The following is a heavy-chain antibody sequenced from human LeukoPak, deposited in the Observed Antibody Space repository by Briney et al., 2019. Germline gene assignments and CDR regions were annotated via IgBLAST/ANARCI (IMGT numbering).Heavy chain of an antibody. V-gene: IGHV1-69*19. CDR1: GGTFSSYA. D-gene: IGHD3-3*01. CDR3: ARDRSRNYDFWSGYLGYFDY. Sequence: GSSAKVSCKASGGTFSSYAISWVRQAPGQGLEWMGGIIPIFGTANYAQKFQGRVTITADESTSTAYMELSSLRSEDTAVYYCARDRSRNYDFWSGYLGYFDYWGQGTLVTVSS. J-gene: IGHJ4*02. CDR2: IIPIFGTA.